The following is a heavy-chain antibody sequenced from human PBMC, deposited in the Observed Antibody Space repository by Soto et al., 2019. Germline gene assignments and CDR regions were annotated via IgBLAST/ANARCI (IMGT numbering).Heavy chain of an antibody. J-gene: IGHJ5*02. CDR2: IYYSGST. V-gene: IGHV4-31*03. CDR3: ARERRSRIVVVVAASVGWFDP. Sequence: QVQLQESGPGLVKPSQTLSLTCTVSGGSISSGGYYWSWIRQHPGKGLEWIGYIYYSGSTYYNPSLKSRVTISVDTSKTAFSLKLSSVTAADTAVYYCARERRSRIVVVVAASVGWFDPWGQGTLVTVSS. CDR1: GGSISSGGYY. D-gene: IGHD2-15*01.